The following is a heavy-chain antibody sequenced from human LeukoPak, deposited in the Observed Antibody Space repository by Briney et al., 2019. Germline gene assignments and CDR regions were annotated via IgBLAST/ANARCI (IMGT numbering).Heavy chain of an antibody. CDR1: GYTFTSYG. CDR2: ISAFNANT. D-gene: IGHD6-19*01. CDR3: ARGRESSGWFSDY. J-gene: IGHJ4*02. V-gene: IGHV1-18*01. Sequence: VASVKVSCKASGYTFTSYGINWVRQAPGQGLEWMAWISAFNANTSYAQNLQGRVTMTTDTSTNTVYMELRSLRSDDTAVYYCARGRESSGWFSDYWGQGTLVTVSS.